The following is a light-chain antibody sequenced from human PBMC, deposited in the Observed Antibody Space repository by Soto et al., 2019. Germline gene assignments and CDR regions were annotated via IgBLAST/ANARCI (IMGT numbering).Light chain of an antibody. CDR1: SSNIGAGYD. Sequence: QPVLTQPPSVSGAPGQRVTISCTGSSSNIGAGYDVHWYQQLPGTAPKLFIFGNTNRPSGVPDRFSGSKSGTSASLAISGLQAEDEADYYCQSYDSSLSGGVFGGGTKVTVL. CDR3: QSYDSSLSGGV. CDR2: GNT. J-gene: IGLJ3*02. V-gene: IGLV1-40*01.